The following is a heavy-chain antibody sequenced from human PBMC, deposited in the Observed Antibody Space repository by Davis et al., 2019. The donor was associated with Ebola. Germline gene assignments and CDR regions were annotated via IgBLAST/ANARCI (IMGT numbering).Heavy chain of an antibody. CDR1: GYTVGSDF. J-gene: IGHJ5*02. V-gene: IGHV3-53*01. D-gene: IGHD3-10*01. CDR2: VHSVSGI. CDR3: ATRGP. Sequence: PGGSLRLSCSASGYTVGSDFMYWARQAPGKRLEWLSMVHSVSGIFYADSVRGRFTIYTDTSKSTLFLQMNSLRVDDTAVYYCATRGPWGQGTLVTVSS.